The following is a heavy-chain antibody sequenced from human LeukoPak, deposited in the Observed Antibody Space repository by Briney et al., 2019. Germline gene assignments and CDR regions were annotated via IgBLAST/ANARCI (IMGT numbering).Heavy chain of an antibody. D-gene: IGHD3-10*01. CDR2: ISSSGNTI. CDR3: ASVSYYPDY. CDR1: GFSFSDYY. V-gene: IGHV3-11*04. Sequence: GGSLRLSCAASGFSFSDYYMTWIRQAPGKGLEWVSYISSSGNTIYYADSVEGRFTISRDNAKNSLYLHMNSLRAEDTAVYYCASVSYYPDYWGQGTLVTVSS. J-gene: IGHJ4*02.